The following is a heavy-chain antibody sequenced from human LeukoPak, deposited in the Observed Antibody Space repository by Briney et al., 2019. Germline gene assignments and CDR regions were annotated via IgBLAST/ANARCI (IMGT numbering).Heavy chain of an antibody. V-gene: IGHV3-11*06. Sequence: GGSLRLSCAASGFTFSDYYMSWIRQAPGKGLEWVSYISSSSSYTNYADSVKGRFTISRDNAKNSLYLQTNSLRAEDTAVYYCASGTRYFDWLSKDAFDIWGQGTMVTVSS. D-gene: IGHD3-9*01. CDR2: ISSSSSYT. CDR1: GFTFSDYY. J-gene: IGHJ3*02. CDR3: ASGTRYFDWLSKDAFDI.